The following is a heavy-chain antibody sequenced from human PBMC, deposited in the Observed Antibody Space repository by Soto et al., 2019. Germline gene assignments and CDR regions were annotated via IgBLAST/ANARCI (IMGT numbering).Heavy chain of an antibody. CDR2: ISYDGSNK. V-gene: IGHV3-30-3*01. CDR3: ARAVPVYCSGGSCHYYFDY. D-gene: IGHD2-15*01. Sequence: PGGSLRLSCAASGFTFSSYAMHWVRQAPGKGLEWVAVISYDGSNKYYADSVKGRFTISRDNSKNTLYLQMNSLRAEDTAVYYCARAVPVYCSGGSCHYYFDYWGQGTLVTVSS. J-gene: IGHJ4*02. CDR1: GFTFSSYA.